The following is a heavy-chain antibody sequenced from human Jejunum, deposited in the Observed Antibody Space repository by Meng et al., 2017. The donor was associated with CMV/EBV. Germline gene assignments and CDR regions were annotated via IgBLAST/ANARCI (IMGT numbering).Heavy chain of an antibody. CDR1: GFIFSYYA. CDR3: ARELASWCYFDS. J-gene: IGHJ4*02. Sequence: VQLVGVGGGLVQPGRSLRLSCEASGFIFSYYAMHWVRQAPGKGLEWVAVISNDGSKTYFADSVKDRFTISRDNSKETLFLQMNSLRPEDTAVYYCARELASWCYFDSWGQGTLVTVSS. CDR2: ISNDGSKT. V-gene: IGHV3-30-3*01. D-gene: IGHD2-8*01.